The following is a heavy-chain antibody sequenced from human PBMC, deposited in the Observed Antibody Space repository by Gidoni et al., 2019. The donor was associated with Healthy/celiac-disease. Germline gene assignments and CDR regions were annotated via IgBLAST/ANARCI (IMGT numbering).Heavy chain of an antibody. D-gene: IGHD1-1*01. J-gene: IGHJ5*02. CDR3: AKQRNWNPILTGFDP. CDR1: GFTFSSYA. Sequence: EVQLLESGGGLVQHGGSLRLSCAASGFTFSSYAMSWVRQAPGKGLEWFSAISGSGGSTYYSASVKGRFTISRDNSKNTLYLQMNSLRAEDTAVYYCAKQRNWNPILTGFDPWGQGTLVTVSS. CDR2: ISGSGGST. V-gene: IGHV3-23*01.